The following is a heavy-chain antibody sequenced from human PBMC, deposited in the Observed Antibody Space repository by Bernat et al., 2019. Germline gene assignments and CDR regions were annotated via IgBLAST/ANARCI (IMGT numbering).Heavy chain of an antibody. CDR2: LSYDGSNK. Sequence: QVQLVESGGGVVQPGRSLRLSCAASGFTFSSYGMHWVRQAPGKGLEWVAVLSYDGSNKYYADSVKGRFTISRDNSKNTLYLQMNSLRAEDTAVYYCAKGYYGSGSEFDYWGQGTLVTVSS. V-gene: IGHV3-30*18. J-gene: IGHJ4*02. D-gene: IGHD3-10*01. CDR1: GFTFSSYG. CDR3: AKGYYGSGSEFDY.